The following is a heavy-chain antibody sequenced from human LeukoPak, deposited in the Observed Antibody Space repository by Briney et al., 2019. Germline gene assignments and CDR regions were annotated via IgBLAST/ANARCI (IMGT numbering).Heavy chain of an antibody. J-gene: IGHJ5*02. Sequence: GRSLRLSCAASGFTFSSYAMHWVRQAPGKGLEWVAVISYDGSNKYYADSVKGRFTISRDNSKNTLYLQMNSLRAEDTAVYYCARGEDEGYCSSTSCQNWFDPWGQGTLVTVSS. V-gene: IGHV3-30-3*01. CDR2: ISYDGSNK. CDR3: ARGEDEGYCSSTSCQNWFDP. D-gene: IGHD2-2*01. CDR1: GFTFSSYA.